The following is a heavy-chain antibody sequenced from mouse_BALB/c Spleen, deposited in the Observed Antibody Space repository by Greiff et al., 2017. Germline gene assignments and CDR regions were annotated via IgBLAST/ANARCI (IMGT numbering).Heavy chain of an antibody. CDR3: TRRALLRGAMDY. CDR1: GYTFTSYW. D-gene: IGHD1-1*01. Sequence: QVQLQQPGAELVRPGASVKLSCKASGYTFTSYWINWVKQRPGQGLEWIGNIYPSDSYTNYNQKFKDKATLTVDKSSSTAYMQLSSPTSEDSAVYYCTRRALLRGAMDYWGQGTSVTVSS. V-gene: IGHV1-69*02. CDR2: IYPSDSYT. J-gene: IGHJ4*01.